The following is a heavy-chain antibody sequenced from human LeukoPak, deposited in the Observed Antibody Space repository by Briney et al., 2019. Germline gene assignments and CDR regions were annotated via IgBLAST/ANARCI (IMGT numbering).Heavy chain of an antibody. Sequence: SQTLSLTCAISGDSVSSNSAAWNWIRQSPSRGLEWLRRTYYRSKWYNDYSVSVKSRITINPDTSKNQFSLQLNSVTPEDTAVYYCARSPVEYSYNSYVDYWGQGTLVTVSS. J-gene: IGHJ4*02. CDR1: GDSVSSNSAA. V-gene: IGHV6-1*01. CDR2: TYYRSKWYN. CDR3: ARSPVEYSYNSYVDY. D-gene: IGHD5-18*01.